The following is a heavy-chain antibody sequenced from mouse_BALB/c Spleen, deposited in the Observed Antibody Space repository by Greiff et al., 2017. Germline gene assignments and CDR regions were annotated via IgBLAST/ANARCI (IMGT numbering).Heavy chain of an antibody. J-gene: IGHJ1*01. CDR1: GFTFSSYG. Sequence: EVNVVESGGDLVKPGGSLKLSCAASGFTFSSYGMSWVRQTPDKRLEWVATISSGGSYTYYPDSVKGRFTISRDNAKNTLYLQMSSLKSEDTAMYYCARQYYYGSSYVNWYFDVWGAGTTVTVSS. CDR2: ISSGGSYT. V-gene: IGHV5-6*01. D-gene: IGHD1-1*01. CDR3: ARQYYYGSSYVNWYFDV.